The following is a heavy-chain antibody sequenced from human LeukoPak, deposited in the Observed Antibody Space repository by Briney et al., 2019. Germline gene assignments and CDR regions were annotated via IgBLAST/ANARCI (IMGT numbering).Heavy chain of an antibody. CDR2: ISGNGGST. J-gene: IGHJ4*02. Sequence: GGSLRLSCAASGFTFSSYAMSWVRQAPGKGLEWVSAISGNGGSTYYADSVKGRFTISRDNSKNTLYLQMNSLRAEDTAVFYCAKDRKYCSSTSCPYYFDFWGQGTLVTVSS. CDR1: GFTFSSYA. CDR3: AKDRKYCSSTSCPYYFDF. D-gene: IGHD2-2*01. V-gene: IGHV3-23*01.